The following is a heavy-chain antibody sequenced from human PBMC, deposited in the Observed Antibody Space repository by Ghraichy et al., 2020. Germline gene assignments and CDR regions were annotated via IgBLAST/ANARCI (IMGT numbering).Heavy chain of an antibody. CDR3: ARLYGHSLPGRGQAREDH. CDR1: GTSVVGTF. D-gene: IGHD2/OR15-2a*01. J-gene: IGHJ4*02. CDR2: IFSNGNT. V-gene: IGHV4-4*07. Sequence: SETLSLTCSVSGTSVVGTFWTWFRQPAGRGLEWIGRIFSNGNTIYNPSLSSRVSMSIDTSRNQFSLKLTSATAADTATYFCARLYGHSLPGRGQAREDHWGQGTLVAVSS.